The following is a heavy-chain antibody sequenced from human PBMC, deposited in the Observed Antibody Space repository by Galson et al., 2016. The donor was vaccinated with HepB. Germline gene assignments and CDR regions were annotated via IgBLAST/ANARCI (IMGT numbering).Heavy chain of an antibody. J-gene: IGHJ6*01. V-gene: IGHV3-23*01. Sequence: SLRLSCAASGFSVTDYGMNWVRQAPGKGLEWVSGISIFGGETFYADSVKGRFTISRDKNENTVHLQMSSLRAEYTAIYYCAKDRDYFRYHHTGMDVWGQGTAVTVAS. D-gene: IGHD3-10*01. CDR3: AKDRDYFRYHHTGMDV. CDR2: ISIFGGET. CDR1: GFSVTDYG.